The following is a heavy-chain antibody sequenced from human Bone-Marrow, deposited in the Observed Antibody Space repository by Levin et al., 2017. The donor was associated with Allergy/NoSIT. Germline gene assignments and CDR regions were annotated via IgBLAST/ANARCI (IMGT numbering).Heavy chain of an antibody. CDR1: GFSFSNYW. J-gene: IGHJ4*02. Sequence: PGGSLRLSCAASGFSFSNYWMNWVRQAPGKGLEWVANIKQDGSDNYYVDSVKGRFTISRDNAKNSLYLQMNSLRAEDTAVYYCARGGYRSGWFDMDHWGQGTLVTVSS. V-gene: IGHV3-7*01. D-gene: IGHD6-19*01. CDR2: IKQDGSDN. CDR3: ARGGYRSGWFDMDH.